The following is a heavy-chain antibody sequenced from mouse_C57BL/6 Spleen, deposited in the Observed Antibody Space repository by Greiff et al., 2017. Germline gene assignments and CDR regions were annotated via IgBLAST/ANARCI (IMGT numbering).Heavy chain of an antibody. CDR3: TTGYYDGSSYYFDY. CDR2: IDPEDGDT. Sequence: VQLQQSGAELVRPGASVKLSCTASGFNIKDYYMHWVKQRPEQGLEWIGRIDPEDGDTEYAPKFQGKATMTADTSSNTAYLQLSSLTSEDTAVYYCTTGYYDGSSYYFDYWGQGTTLTVSS. V-gene: IGHV14-1*01. D-gene: IGHD1-1*01. J-gene: IGHJ2*01. CDR1: GFNIKDYY.